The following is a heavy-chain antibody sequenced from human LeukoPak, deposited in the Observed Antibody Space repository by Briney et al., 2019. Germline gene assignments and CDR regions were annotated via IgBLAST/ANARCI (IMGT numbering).Heavy chain of an antibody. CDR1: GFSFSSYS. Sequence: PGGSLRLSCAASGFSFSSYSMNWVRQAPGKGLEWVSYISSSSSTIYYADSVKGRFTISRDNAKSSLYLQMNSLRAEDTALYYCARHRTASDYWGQGTLVTVSS. D-gene: IGHD3-16*02. J-gene: IGHJ4*02. V-gene: IGHV3-48*04. CDR2: ISSSSSTI. CDR3: ARHRTASDY.